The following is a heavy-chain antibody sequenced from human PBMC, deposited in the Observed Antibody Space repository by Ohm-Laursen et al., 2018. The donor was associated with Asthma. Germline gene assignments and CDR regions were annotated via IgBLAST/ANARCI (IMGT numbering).Heavy chain of an antibody. J-gene: IGHJ5*02. V-gene: IGHV4-59*02. CDR3: ARLDWALSVFDL. CDR2: MHSSGGA. CDR1: GGSVSGYY. Sequence: TLSLTCSVSGGSVSGYYWSWIRQPPGRGLDWIAYMHSSGGANYNPSIQIRVTLSVDTSNNRVALRLSFVTATDTARYFCARLDWALSVFDLWGQGALVTVAS. D-gene: IGHD3-9*01.